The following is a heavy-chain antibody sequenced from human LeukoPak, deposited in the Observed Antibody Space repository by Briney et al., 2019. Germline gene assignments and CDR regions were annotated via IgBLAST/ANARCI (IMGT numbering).Heavy chain of an antibody. D-gene: IGHD3-3*01. CDR1: GFTFSSYA. CDR3: AKSRGAWSGYSTFDY. J-gene: IGHJ4*02. Sequence: TGGSLRLSCAASGFTFSSYAMSWVRQAPGKGLEWVSAISGSGGSTYYADSVKGRFTISRDNSKNTLYLQMNSLRAEDMALYYCAKSRGAWSGYSTFDYWGQGTLVTVSS. V-gene: IGHV3-23*01. CDR2: ISGSGGST.